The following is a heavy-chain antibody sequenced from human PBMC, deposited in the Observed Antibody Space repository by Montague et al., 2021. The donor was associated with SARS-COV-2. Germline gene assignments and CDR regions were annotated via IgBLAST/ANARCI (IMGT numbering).Heavy chain of an antibody. V-gene: IGHV2-5*02. CDR2: IYWDDDK. J-gene: IGHJ4*02. Sequence: VKPTQTLTLTCTFSGFSLSTSGVGVGWIRQPPGKALEWLALIYWDDDKPYSPSLKSRLTITKDTSKNQVVLTMTNMGPIDTATYYCARSYGDYRDSYFDYWGQGTLVTVSS. D-gene: IGHD4-17*01. CDR1: GFSLSTSGVG. CDR3: ARSYGDYRDSYFDY.